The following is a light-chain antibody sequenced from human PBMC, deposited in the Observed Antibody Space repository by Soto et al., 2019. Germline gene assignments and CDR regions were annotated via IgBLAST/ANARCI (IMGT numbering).Light chain of an antibody. CDR3: CSYARSSKYV. Sequence: QSALTQPASVSGSPGQSITISCTGTSTDVGSYNLVSWYQRHPGKAPKLIIFEGNKRPSGVSNRFSGSKSVSTASLTISGLQAEDEADYYCCSYARSSKYVFGTGTKVTVL. J-gene: IGLJ1*01. CDR2: EGN. CDR1: STDVGSYNL. V-gene: IGLV2-23*01.